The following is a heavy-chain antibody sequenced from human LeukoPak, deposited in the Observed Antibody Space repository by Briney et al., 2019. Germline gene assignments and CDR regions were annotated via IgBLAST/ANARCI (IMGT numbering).Heavy chain of an antibody. CDR1: GGTLSTYS. J-gene: IGHJ6*02. Sequence: ASVKVSCKAAGGTLSTYSISWVRQAHGQGLEWMGGIIPIFNTKNYAQRFQDRVILTADESTSTAYTELSSLRSEDTAVYYCARGNSRWSTPSSSYYYRMDVWGQGTTVAVSS. CDR2: IIPIFNTK. V-gene: IGHV1-69*13. D-gene: IGHD4-23*01. CDR3: ARGNSRWSTPSSSYYYRMDV.